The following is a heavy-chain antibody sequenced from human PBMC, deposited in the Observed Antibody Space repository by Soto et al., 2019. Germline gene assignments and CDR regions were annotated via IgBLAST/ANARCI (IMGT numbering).Heavy chain of an antibody. D-gene: IGHD3-22*01. V-gene: IGHV3-30-3*01. Sequence: QVQLVESGGGVVQPGRSLRLSCAASGFTFSNYAMHWVRQAPGKGLEWVAIISYDGSNKYYADFVKGRFTISRDSSQNTLFLQMNSLRAEDTAVYYSARDQSEWLLSDYWGQGTLVTVSS. J-gene: IGHJ4*02. CDR1: GFTFSNYA. CDR2: ISYDGSNK. CDR3: ARDQSEWLLSDY.